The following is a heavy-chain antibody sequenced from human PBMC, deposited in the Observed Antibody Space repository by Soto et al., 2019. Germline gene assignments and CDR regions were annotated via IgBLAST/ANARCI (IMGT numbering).Heavy chain of an antibody. CDR1: GGSISSGGYY. V-gene: IGHV4-31*03. J-gene: IGHJ6*02. CDR3: ARDRNSNYAYYYGMDV. D-gene: IGHD4-4*01. Sequence: QVQLQESGPGLVKPSQTLSLTCTVSGGSISSGGYYWSWIRQHPGKGLEWIGYIYYSGSTYYNPSLKRRVTISVDTSKNQFYLKLSSVTAADTAVYYCARDRNSNYAYYYGMDVWGQGTTVTVSS. CDR2: IYYSGST.